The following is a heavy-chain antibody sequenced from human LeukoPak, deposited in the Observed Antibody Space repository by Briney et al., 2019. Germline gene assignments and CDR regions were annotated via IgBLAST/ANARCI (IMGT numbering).Heavy chain of an antibody. J-gene: IGHJ6*02. Sequence: SQTLSLTCTVSGGSISSGDYYWSWIRQPPGKGLEWIGYIYSSGSTYYNPSLKSRVTISVDTSKNQFSLKLSSVTAADTAVYYCARSNYYDFWSGYGMDVWGQGTTVTVSS. CDR2: IYSSGST. CDR1: GGSISSGDYY. CDR3: ARSNYYDFWSGYGMDV. D-gene: IGHD3-3*01. V-gene: IGHV4-30-4*01.